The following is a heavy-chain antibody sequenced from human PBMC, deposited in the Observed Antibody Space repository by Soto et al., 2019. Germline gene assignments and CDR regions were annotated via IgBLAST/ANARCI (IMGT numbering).Heavy chain of an antibody. CDR3: ARGGVSTRTFDY. Sequence: PXEXLKISCKGSGYXFAGYSIAWVRQMPGKGLELMGIIYPSDSDTRYRPSFQGQVTISADKSISSAYLQWSSLRASDNAMYYCARGGVSTRTFDYWGQGTPVTVSS. D-gene: IGHD3-3*01. J-gene: IGHJ4*02. CDR1: GYXFAGYS. CDR2: IYPSDSDT. V-gene: IGHV5-51*01.